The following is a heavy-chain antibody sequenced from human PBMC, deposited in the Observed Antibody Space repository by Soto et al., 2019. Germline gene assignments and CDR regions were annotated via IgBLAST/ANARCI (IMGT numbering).Heavy chain of an antibody. J-gene: IGHJ5*02. CDR3: VFALVSPEGSYDP. CDR1: GFIFTRYS. D-gene: IGHD2-15*01. CDR2: ISSTTNYI. Sequence: GGSLRLSCAASGFIFTRYSMNWVRQAPGKGLEWVSSISSTTNYIYYGDSMKGRFTISRDNAKNSVSLQMNNLRAEDTAVYYCVFALVSPEGSYDPWGQGTPVTVSS. V-gene: IGHV3-21*01.